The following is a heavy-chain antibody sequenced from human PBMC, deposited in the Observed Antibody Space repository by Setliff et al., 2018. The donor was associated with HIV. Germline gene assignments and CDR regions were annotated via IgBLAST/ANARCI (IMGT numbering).Heavy chain of an antibody. CDR1: GFTFSSYS. V-gene: IGHV3-21*01. CDR3: ARDRGTAAPADAFDI. J-gene: IGHJ3*02. CDR2: ISSSSSYI. D-gene: IGHD6-13*01. Sequence: PSETLRLSCAASGFTFSSYSMNWVCQAPGKGLEWVSSISSSSSYIYYADSVKGRFTISRDNAKNSLYLQMNSLRAEDTAVYYCARDRGTAAPADAFDIWGQGTMVTVSS.